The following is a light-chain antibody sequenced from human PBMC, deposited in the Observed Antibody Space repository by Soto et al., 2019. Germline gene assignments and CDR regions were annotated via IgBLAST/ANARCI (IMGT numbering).Light chain of an antibody. V-gene: IGKV3-20*01. CDR2: GAS. Sequence: DIVMTQSPATLSVSPGERATLSCRASQSVSSNLAWYQQKPGQAPRLLIYGASSRATGIPDRFSGTGSETDFTLTISRLEPEDFAVYYCQQYDNSPITFGQGTRLEI. CDR1: QSVSSN. CDR3: QQYDNSPIT. J-gene: IGKJ5*01.